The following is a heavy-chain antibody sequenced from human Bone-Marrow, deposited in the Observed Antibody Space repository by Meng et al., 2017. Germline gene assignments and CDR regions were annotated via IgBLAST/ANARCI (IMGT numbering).Heavy chain of an antibody. CDR1: GGSISSSNW. V-gene: IGHV4-4*02. Sequence: QVQLQESGPGPVKPSGTLSLTCAVPGGSISSSNWWSWVRQPPGKGLEWIGEIYHSGSTNYNPSLKSRVTISVDKSKNQFSLKLSSVTAADTAVYYCARVSLQATIAAAGVVWFDPWGQGTLVTVSS. D-gene: IGHD6-13*01. CDR3: ARVSLQATIAAAGVVWFDP. J-gene: IGHJ5*02. CDR2: IYHSGST.